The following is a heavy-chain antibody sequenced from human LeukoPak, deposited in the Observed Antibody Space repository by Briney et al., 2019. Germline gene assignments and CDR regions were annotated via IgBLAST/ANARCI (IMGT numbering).Heavy chain of an antibody. D-gene: IGHD2-15*01. CDR1: GYTFTSYG. V-gene: IGHV1-18*04. CDR2: ISAYNGNT. CDR3: ARVDCSGGSCYLGDY. Sequence: ASVKVSCKASGYTFTSYGISWVRQAPGQGLEWMGWISAYNGNTNYAQKLQGRDTMTTDTSTSTAYMELRSLRSDDTAVYYCARVDCSGGSCYLGDYWGQGTLVTVSS. J-gene: IGHJ4*02.